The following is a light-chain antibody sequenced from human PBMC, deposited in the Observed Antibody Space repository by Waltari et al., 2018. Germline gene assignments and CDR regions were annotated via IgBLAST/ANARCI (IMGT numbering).Light chain of an antibody. J-gene: IGLJ3*02. CDR1: NNNLGTYG. Sequence: QSALNQEASVSVTVGQKVTLSCPGNNNNLGTYGVGWYQQISHGPPKSVMFGISLPAGIPDRFSGSKSGTTASLTISGLQPEDEGDYFCSTWDHSLNGRVFGGGTKLTVL. CDR2: GIS. V-gene: IGLV1-36*01. CDR3: STWDHSLNGRV.